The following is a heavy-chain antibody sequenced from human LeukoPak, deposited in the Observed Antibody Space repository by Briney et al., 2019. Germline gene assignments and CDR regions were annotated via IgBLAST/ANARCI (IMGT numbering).Heavy chain of an antibody. V-gene: IGHV3-74*01. Sequence: PGGSLRLSCAASGFTFSSYWMHWVRHAPGKGLVWVSRINSDGSSTSYADSVKGRFTISRDNAKNTLYLQMNSLRAEDTAVYYCARVSGYSGAFDYWGQGTLVTVSS. J-gene: IGHJ4*02. D-gene: IGHD5-12*01. CDR2: INSDGSST. CDR1: GFTFSSYW. CDR3: ARVSGYSGAFDY.